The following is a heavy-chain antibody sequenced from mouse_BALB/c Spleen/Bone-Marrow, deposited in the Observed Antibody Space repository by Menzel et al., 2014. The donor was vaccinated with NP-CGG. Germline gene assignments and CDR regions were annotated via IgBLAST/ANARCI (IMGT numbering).Heavy chain of an antibody. D-gene: IGHD1-1*01. J-gene: IGHJ1*01. CDR2: INNNGGST. CDR1: GFTFSSYG. Sequence: EVKLVESGGGLVQPGGSLKLSCVASGFTFSSYGMSWVRQTSDKRLGLVATINNNGGSTYYPDSVKGQFTISRDNAKNTLYLQMSSLKSEDTAMYYCARVYGWYFDVWGAGATVTVSS. V-gene: IGHV5-6-3*01. CDR3: ARVYGWYFDV.